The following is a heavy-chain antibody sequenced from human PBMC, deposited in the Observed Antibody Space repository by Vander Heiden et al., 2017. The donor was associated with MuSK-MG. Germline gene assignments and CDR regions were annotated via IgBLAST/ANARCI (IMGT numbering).Heavy chain of an antibody. D-gene: IGHD2-2*01. J-gene: IGHJ4*02. V-gene: IGHV3-23*01. Sequence: EVQLLESGGGLVQPWGYLRHSCSASGSTFSTPAMSRLRQAPGKGLEWVSASSGSGGSTYYADSVKGRFTISRDNSKNTLYRQMNSLRAEDTAVYYCAKDLGYCSSTSCNFDYWGQGTLVTVSS. CDR1: GSTFSTPA. CDR3: AKDLGYCSSTSCNFDY. CDR2: SSGSGGST.